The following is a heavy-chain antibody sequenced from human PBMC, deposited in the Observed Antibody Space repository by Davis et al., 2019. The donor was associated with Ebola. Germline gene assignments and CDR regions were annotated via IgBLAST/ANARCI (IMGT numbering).Heavy chain of an antibody. V-gene: IGHV4-59*01. Sequence: PSETLSLTCTVSGGSISSYYWSWIRQPPGKGLEWIGYIYYSGSTNYNPSLKSRVTISVDTSKNQFSLKLSSVTAADTAVYYCARDHSMELHSWFDPWGQGTLVTVSS. CDR2: IYYSGST. CDR3: ARDHSMELHSWFDP. J-gene: IGHJ5*02. D-gene: IGHD1-7*01. CDR1: GGSISSYY.